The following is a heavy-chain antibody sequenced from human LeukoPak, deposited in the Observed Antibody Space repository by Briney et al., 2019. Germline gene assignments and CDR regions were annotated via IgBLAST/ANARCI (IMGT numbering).Heavy chain of an antibody. D-gene: IGHD2-15*01. CDR3: ARESWDIEGYNWFDP. Sequence: SQTLSLTCAISGDSVSSNSAAWNWSRESPSRGLEWLGRTYYRSKWYNDYAVSVKSRITINPDTSKNQFSLQLNSVTPEDTAVYYCARESWDIEGYNWFDPWGQGTLVTVSS. V-gene: IGHV6-1*01. CDR2: TYYRSKWYN. CDR1: GDSVSSNSAA. J-gene: IGHJ5*02.